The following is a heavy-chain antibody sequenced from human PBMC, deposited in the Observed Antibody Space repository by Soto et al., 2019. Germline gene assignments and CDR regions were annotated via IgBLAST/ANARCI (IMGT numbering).Heavy chain of an antibody. D-gene: IGHD2-21*01. J-gene: IGHJ4*02. CDR2: IIPLFGLP. V-gene: IGHV1-69*02. Sequence: SVKVSCKASGGTFSTYTISWVRQAPGQGLEWLGRIIPLFGLPNHAQKFRDRVTISADKPTDTAYLEMNSLRPEDTAVYYCAIDVQTGVVYFDNWGQGTLVTVSS. CDR1: GGTFSTYT. CDR3: AIDVQTGVVYFDN.